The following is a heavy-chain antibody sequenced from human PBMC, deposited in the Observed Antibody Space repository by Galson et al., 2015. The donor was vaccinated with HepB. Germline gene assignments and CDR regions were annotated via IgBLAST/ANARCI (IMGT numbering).Heavy chain of an antibody. Sequence: SVKVSCKASGFTFTSSAMQWVRQARGQRLEWIGWIVVGSGKTNYAQKFQERVTITRDMSTSTAYMELSSLRSEDTAVYYCAASRRRGRYYYDSSGYYAIDYWGQGTLVTVSS. J-gene: IGHJ4*02. V-gene: IGHV1-58*02. D-gene: IGHD3-22*01. CDR1: GFTFTSSA. CDR3: AASRRRGRYYYDSSGYYAIDY. CDR2: IVVGSGKT.